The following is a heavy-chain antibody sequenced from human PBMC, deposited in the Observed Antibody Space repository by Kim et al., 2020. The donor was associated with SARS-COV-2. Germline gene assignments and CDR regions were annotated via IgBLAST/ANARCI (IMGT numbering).Heavy chain of an antibody. CDR3: ARNLVVVTRPDAFDI. J-gene: IGHJ3*02. D-gene: IGHD2-21*02. Sequence: SETLSLTCTVSGGSISSYYWSWIRQPPGKGLEWIGYIYYSGSTNYNPSLKSRVTISVDTSKNQFSLKLSSVTAADTAVYYCARNLVVVTRPDAFDIWGQGTMVTVSS. V-gene: IGHV4-59*13. CDR1: GGSISSYY. CDR2: IYYSGST.